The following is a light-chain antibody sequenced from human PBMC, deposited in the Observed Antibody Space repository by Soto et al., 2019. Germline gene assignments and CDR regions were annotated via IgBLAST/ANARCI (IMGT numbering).Light chain of an antibody. J-gene: IGLJ3*02. CDR1: TSDVGIYNL. V-gene: IGLV2-23*02. CDR3: SSYAGTRWV. Sequence: QSALTQPASVSGSPGQSITISCSGTTSDVGIYNLVSWYQQHPGKAPKLGIYEVDKQPAGVSNRFSGSMSGNPAYLTISGLQSEDGADYYGSSYAGTRWVFAAGSKLTVL. CDR2: EVD.